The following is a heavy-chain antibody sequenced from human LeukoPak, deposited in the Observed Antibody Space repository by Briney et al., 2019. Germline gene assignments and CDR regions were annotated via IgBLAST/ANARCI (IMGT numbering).Heavy chain of an antibody. D-gene: IGHD3-10*01. CDR3: TRGHYGP. V-gene: IGHV3-15*07. CDR2: ISDTGTT. J-gene: IGHJ5*02. CDR1: GFSVNSAW. Sequence: GGSLTLSCAVSGFSVNSAWMNWARQAPGKGLEWVGRISDTGTTEYAAPVKGRFTVSRDSKNTLYLQMNSLKAEDTAVYHCTRGHYGPWGQGTPVTVSS.